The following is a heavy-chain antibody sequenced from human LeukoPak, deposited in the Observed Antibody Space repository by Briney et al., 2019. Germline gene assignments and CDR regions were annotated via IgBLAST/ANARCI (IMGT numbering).Heavy chain of an antibody. CDR3: ARDRGDIVVVPAAIPYYYYGMDV. V-gene: IGHV3-9*01. CDR2: ISWNSGSI. D-gene: IGHD2-2*01. J-gene: IGHJ6*02. CDR1: GFTFDDYA. Sequence: GGSLRLSCAASGFTFDDYAMHWVRQAPGKGLEWVSGISWNSGSIGYVDSVKGRFTISRDNAKNSLYLQMNSLRAEDTAVYYCARDRGDIVVVPAAIPYYYYGMDVWGQGTTVTVSS.